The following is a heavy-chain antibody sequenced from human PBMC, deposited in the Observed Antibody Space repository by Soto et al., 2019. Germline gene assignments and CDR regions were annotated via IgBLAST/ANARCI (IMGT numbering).Heavy chain of an antibody. J-gene: IGHJ5*02. CDR1: GFTFDDYA. V-gene: IGHV3-9*01. CDR2: ISWNSGSI. CDR3: AKDRATIFGVEDNWFDP. D-gene: IGHD3-3*01. Sequence: EVQLVESGGGLVQPGRSLRLSCAASGFTFDDYAMHWVRQAPGKGLEWVSGISWNSGSIGYADSVKGRFTISRDNAKNSLYLQMNSLRAEDTALYYCAKDRATIFGVEDNWFDPWCQGTLVTVSA.